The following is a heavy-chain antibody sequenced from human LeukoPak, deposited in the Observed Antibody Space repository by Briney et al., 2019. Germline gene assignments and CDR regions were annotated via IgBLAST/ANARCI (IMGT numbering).Heavy chain of an antibody. D-gene: IGHD6-6*01. V-gene: IGHV4-38-2*02. CDR3: ARGTAARLYYYYYYMDV. CDR2: IDGSGSS. CDR1: GYSISSGYL. J-gene: IGHJ6*03. Sequence: SETLSLTCTVSGYSISSGYLWGWIRQPPGKGLEWIGSIDGSGSSYYNPSLKSRVTISVDTSKNQFSLKLSSVTAADTAVYYCARGTAARLYYYYYYMDVWGKGTTVTVSS.